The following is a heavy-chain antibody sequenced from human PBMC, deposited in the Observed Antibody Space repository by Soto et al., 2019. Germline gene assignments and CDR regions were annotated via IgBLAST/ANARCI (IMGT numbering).Heavy chain of an antibody. V-gene: IGHV3-30*18. D-gene: IGHD1-1*01. CDR3: AKELNWNPNWFDP. J-gene: IGHJ5*02. Sequence: PVGSLRLSCAASGFTFSSYGMHWVRQAPGKGLEWVAVISYDGSNKYYADSVKGRFTISRDNSKNTLYLQMNSLRAEDTAVYYCAKELNWNPNWFDPWGQGTLVTVSS. CDR2: ISYDGSNK. CDR1: GFTFSSYG.